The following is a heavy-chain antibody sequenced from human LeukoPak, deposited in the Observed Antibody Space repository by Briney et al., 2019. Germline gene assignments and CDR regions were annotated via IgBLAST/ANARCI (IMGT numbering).Heavy chain of an antibody. CDR2: IIPIFGTA. CDR3: ARVGYYYDSSGST. CDR1: GGTFSSYA. Sequence: SVKVSCKASGGTFSSYAISWVRQATGQGLEWMGGIIPIFGTANYAQKFQGRVTITTDESTSTAYMELSSLRSEDTAVYYCARVGYYYDSSGSTWGQGTLVTVSS. V-gene: IGHV1-69*05. J-gene: IGHJ5*02. D-gene: IGHD3-22*01.